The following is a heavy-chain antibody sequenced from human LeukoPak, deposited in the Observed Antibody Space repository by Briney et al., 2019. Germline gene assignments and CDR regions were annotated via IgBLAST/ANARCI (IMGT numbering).Heavy chain of an antibody. Sequence: GGSLRLSCAASGLIFSNYAMTWVRQAPGKGLEWVSSITGNSGTTKYADSVRERFTMSRDNSRNTLYLQMDSLRAEDTAVYYCAKDPNGDYIGAFDAWGPGTMVIVSS. J-gene: IGHJ3*01. D-gene: IGHD2-8*01. CDR3: AKDPNGDYIGAFDA. CDR1: GLIFSNYA. V-gene: IGHV3-23*01. CDR2: ITGNSGTT.